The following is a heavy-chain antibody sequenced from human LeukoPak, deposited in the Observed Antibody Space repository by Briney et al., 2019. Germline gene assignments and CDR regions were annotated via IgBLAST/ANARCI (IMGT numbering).Heavy chain of an antibody. J-gene: IGHJ4*02. CDR2: IKQDGSEK. V-gene: IGHV3-7*01. CDR1: GFTFSSYW. Sequence: GGSLRLSCAASGFTFSSYWMSWVRQAPGKGLEWVANIKQDGSEKYYVDSVKGRFTISSDNAKNSLYLQMNSLRAEDTAVYYCARDLDTAMVRLGDYWGQGTLVTVSS. D-gene: IGHD5-18*01. CDR3: ARDLDTAMVRLGDY.